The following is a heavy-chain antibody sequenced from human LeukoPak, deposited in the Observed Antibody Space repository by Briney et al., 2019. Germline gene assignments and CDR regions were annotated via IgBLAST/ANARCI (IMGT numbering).Heavy chain of an antibody. Sequence: GGSLRLSCAASGFAFSSYAMNWVRQAPGKGRGWVSGISGSGDRTYYADSVKGRFTISRDNSKNSLYLQMNSLRAEDTAVYYCAKDIDIVVVPAAMGPGYWGQGTLVTVSS. CDR3: AKDIDIVVVPAAMGPGY. CDR2: ISGSGDRT. D-gene: IGHD2-2*01. V-gene: IGHV3-23*01. CDR1: GFAFSSYA. J-gene: IGHJ4*02.